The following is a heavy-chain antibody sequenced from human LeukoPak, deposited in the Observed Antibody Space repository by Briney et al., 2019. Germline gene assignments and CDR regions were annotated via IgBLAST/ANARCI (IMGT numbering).Heavy chain of an antibody. J-gene: IGHJ4*02. CDR3: ARGSLLSPFDY. CDR2: INHSGST. V-gene: IGHV4-34*01. Sequence: SETLSLTCAVYGGSFSGYYWSWIRQPPGKGLEWIGEINHSGSTNYNPSLKSRATISVDTSKNQFSLKLSAVTAADTAVYYCARGSLLSPFDYWGQGTLVTVSS. CDR1: GGSFSGYY. D-gene: IGHD3-16*02.